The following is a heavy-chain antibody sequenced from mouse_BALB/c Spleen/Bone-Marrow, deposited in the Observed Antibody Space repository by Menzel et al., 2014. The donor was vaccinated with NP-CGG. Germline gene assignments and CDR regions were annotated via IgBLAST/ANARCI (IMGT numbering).Heavy chain of an antibody. Sequence: VQVVESGAELVRPGSSVKISCKASGYAFXVYWMNWVKQRPGQGLEWIGQIYPGDGDTNYNGKFKGRATLTADKSSNTAYMQLSSLTSEDSAVYFCARGGISVDYWGQGTTLTVSS. V-gene: IGHV1-80*01. CDR2: IYPGDGDT. J-gene: IGHJ2*01. CDR3: ARGGISVDY. CDR1: GYAFXVYW.